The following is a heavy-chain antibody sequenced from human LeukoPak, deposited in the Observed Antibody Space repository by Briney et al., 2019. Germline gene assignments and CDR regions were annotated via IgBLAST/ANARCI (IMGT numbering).Heavy chain of an antibody. J-gene: IGHJ6*03. Sequence: GGSLRLSCAASVFTFSRFWMTWVRQAPGKGLEWVANIHPHGSEEYYVDSVKGRFTISRDNAKNSLYLQMDSLRAEDAAVYYCIILTLVTAPRHYMDVWGKGTTVTVSS. D-gene: IGHD2-21*02. CDR2: IHPHGSEE. V-gene: IGHV3-7*01. CDR1: VFTFSRFW. CDR3: IILTLVTAPRHYMDV.